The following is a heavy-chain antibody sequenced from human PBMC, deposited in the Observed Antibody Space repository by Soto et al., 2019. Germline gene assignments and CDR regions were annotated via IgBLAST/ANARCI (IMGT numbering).Heavy chain of an antibody. CDR2: INPATGAA. CDR1: GYPVTAYY. V-gene: IGHV1-2*02. J-gene: IGHJ3*02. Sequence: VQSGADVKKPGASVTVSCSASGYPVTAYYMHWVRQAPGRGLEWMGGINPATGAAKYTQTLPGRVTKSRDTSTSTVFMELSGLKSEDTADFYCARGGGVGVAGSAAFDMWGQGTLVTVSS. D-gene: IGHD3-3*01. CDR3: ARGGGVGVAGSAAFDM.